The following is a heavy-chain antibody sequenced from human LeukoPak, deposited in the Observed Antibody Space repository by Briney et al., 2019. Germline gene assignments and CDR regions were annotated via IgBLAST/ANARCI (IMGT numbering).Heavy chain of an antibody. V-gene: IGHV3-38-3*01. Sequence: GGSLRLSCAASGFTVSSNEMSWVRQAPGKGLEWVSSISGGSTYYADSRKGRFTISRDNSKNTLYLQMNSLRAEDTAVYYCAKDRYQLLGYFDYWGQGTLVTVSS. D-gene: IGHD2-2*01. CDR3: AKDRYQLLGYFDY. CDR2: ISGGST. CDR1: GFTVSSNE. J-gene: IGHJ4*02.